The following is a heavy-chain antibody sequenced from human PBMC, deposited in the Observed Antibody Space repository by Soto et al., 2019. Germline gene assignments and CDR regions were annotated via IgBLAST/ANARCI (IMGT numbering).Heavy chain of an antibody. J-gene: IGHJ6*03. V-gene: IGHV1-69*02. Sequence: QVQLVQSGAEVQKPGSSVKVSCKASGGTFSSYTISWVRQAPGQGLEWMGRIIPILGIANYAQKFQGRVTITADKSTSTAYMELSSLRSEDTAVYYCARASRIAAAGDYYYYYMDVWGKGTTVTVSS. CDR3: ARASRIAAAGDYYYYYMDV. CDR1: GGTFSSYT. D-gene: IGHD6-13*01. CDR2: IIPILGIA.